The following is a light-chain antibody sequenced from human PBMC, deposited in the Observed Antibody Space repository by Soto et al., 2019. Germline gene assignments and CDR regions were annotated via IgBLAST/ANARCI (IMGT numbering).Light chain of an antibody. CDR3: SSYTSSSTLVYV. CDR1: SSDVGGYNY. CDR2: EVS. Sequence: QSALTQPASVSGSPGQSITISCTGTSSDVGGYNYVSWYQQHPGKAPKLMIYEVSNRPSGVSNRFSDSKSGNTASLTISGLQAEDEADYYCSSYTSSSTLVYVFGTGTKLTVL. V-gene: IGLV2-14*01. J-gene: IGLJ1*01.